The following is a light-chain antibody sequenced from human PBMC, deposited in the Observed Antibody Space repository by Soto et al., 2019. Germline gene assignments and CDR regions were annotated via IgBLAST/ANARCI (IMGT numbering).Light chain of an antibody. CDR2: SAS. V-gene: IGKV1-27*01. CDR3: QKFNTAPLA. Sequence: DIQMTQSPSSLSASVGDRVTITCRASQGISGYLAWYQRKPGKVPTLLIYSASTLQSGDPSRFSGSGSGTDFTLTTSSLQPEDVATYYCQKFNTAPLAFGQGTRLEIK. J-gene: IGKJ5*01. CDR1: QGISGY.